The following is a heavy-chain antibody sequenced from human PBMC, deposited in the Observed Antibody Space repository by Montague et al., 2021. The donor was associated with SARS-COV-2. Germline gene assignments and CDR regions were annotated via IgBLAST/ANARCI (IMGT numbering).Heavy chain of an antibody. V-gene: IGHV4-61*02. CDR2: IYTSGST. Sequence: ILSLTCTVSGGSISSGSYYWSWIRQPAGKGLEWIGRIYTSGSTNYNPSLKSRVTISVDTSKNQFSLKLSSMTAADTAVYYCARGCSGGSCYPNPFSTWGQGTLVTVSS. D-gene: IGHD2-15*01. J-gene: IGHJ5*02. CDR3: ARGCSGGSCYPNPFST. CDR1: GGSISSGSYY.